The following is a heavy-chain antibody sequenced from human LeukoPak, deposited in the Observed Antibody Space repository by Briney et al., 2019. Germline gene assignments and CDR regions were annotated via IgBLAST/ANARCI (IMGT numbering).Heavy chain of an antibody. CDR3: ARGRTVTSDS. Sequence: VGSLRLSCAASGFTFSSYWMHWVRQVPGKGLVWVSRINTDVSSTGYADSVKGRFTISRDNAKNTLYLQMNSLRAEDTAVYYCARGRTVTSDSWGQGTLVTVSS. J-gene: IGHJ4*02. CDR2: INTDVSST. D-gene: IGHD4-11*01. V-gene: IGHV3-74*01. CDR1: GFTFSSYW.